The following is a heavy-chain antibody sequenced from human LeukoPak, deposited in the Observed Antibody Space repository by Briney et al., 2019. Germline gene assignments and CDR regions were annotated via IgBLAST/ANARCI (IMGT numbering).Heavy chain of an antibody. CDR3: ATAHGGYPAPTSNWFDP. Sequence: ASVKVSCKVSGYTLTELSMHWVRQAPGRGLEWMGGFDPEDGETIYAQKFQGRVTMTEDTSTDTAYMELSSLRSEDTAVYYCATAHGGYPAPTSNWFDPWGQGTLVTVSS. J-gene: IGHJ5*02. D-gene: IGHD4-17*01. V-gene: IGHV1-24*01. CDR1: GYTLTELS. CDR2: FDPEDGET.